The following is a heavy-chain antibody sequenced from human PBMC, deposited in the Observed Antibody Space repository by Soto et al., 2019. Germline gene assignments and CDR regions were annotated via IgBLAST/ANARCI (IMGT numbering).Heavy chain of an antibody. D-gene: IGHD3-10*01. CDR2: IYYSGST. V-gene: IGHV4-30-4*01. Sequence: PSETLSLSCAVSGGSISIGDYYGSWIRQPPGKGLEWIGYIYYSGSTYYNPSLKSRVTISVDTSKNQFSLKLSSVTAADTAVYYCARTLSKWFGEMQYYFDYWGQGTLVTVSS. CDR3: ARTLSKWFGEMQYYFDY. J-gene: IGHJ4*02. CDR1: GGSISIGDYY.